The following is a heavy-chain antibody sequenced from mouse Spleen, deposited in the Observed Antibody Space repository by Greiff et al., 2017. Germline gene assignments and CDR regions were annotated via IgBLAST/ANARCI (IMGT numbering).Heavy chain of an antibody. J-gene: IGHJ3*01. V-gene: IGHV1-80*01. CDR2: IYPGVGDT. CDR3: AREGEAWFAY. CDR1: GYAFSSYW. Sequence: QVQLKQSGAELVKPGASVKISCKASGYAFSSYWMNWVKQRPGKGLEWIGQIYPGVGDTNYNGKFKGKATLTADKSSSTAYMQLSSLTSEDSAVYFCAREGEAWFAYWGQGTLVTVSA.